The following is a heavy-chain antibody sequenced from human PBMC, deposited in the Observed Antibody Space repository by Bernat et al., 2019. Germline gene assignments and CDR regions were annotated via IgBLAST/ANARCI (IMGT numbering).Heavy chain of an antibody. CDR1: GGSISSSNYY. V-gene: IGHV4-39*01. J-gene: IGHJ6*02. Sequence: QLQLQESGPGLVKPSETLSLTCTVSGGSISSSNYYWGWIRQPPGKGLEWIGSIYYSGSTYYNPSLKSPVTISVDTSKNQFSLKLTSATAADTAVYYCARLDDIWRGYPIYQACGMDVWGQGTTLTAS. CDR2: IYYSGST. D-gene: IGHD3-3*01. CDR3: ARLDDIWRGYPIYQACGMDV.